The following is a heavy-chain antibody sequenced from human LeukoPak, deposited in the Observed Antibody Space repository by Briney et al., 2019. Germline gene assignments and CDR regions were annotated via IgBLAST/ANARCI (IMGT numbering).Heavy chain of an antibody. CDR3: AKILGTTGIFDY. J-gene: IGHJ4*02. D-gene: IGHD7-27*01. V-gene: IGHV3-30*18. CDR2: ISYDGSYK. Sequence: GRSLRLSCAASGFSFSNYGMHWVRQAPGKGLEWVAVISYDGSYKNYADSVKGRFTISRDNSKDTLNLQTNSLRAEDTAVYHCAKILGTTGIFDYWGQGTLVTVSS. CDR1: GFSFSNYG.